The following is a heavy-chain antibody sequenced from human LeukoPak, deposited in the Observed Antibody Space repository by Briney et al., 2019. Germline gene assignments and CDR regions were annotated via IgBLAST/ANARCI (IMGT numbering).Heavy chain of an antibody. CDR2: IILIFGTA. CDR1: GGTFSSYA. J-gene: IGHJ4*02. CDR3: AREPIVGATPFDY. Sequence: ASVTVSCKASGGTFSSYAISWVRQAPGQGLEWVGGIILIFGTANYAQKSQGRVTITADESTSTAYMELSSLRSEDTAVYYCAREPIVGATPFDYWGQGTLVTVSS. D-gene: IGHD1-26*01. V-gene: IGHV1-69*13.